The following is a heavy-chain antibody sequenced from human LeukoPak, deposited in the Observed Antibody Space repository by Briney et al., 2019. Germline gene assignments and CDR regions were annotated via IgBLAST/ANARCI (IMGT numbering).Heavy chain of an antibody. D-gene: IGHD4-23*01. Sequence: PGGSLRLSCAASGFTFSSYSMNWVRQAPGKGLEWVSYISSSSSTIYYADSVKGRFTISRDNAKNSLYLQVNSLRAEDKAVYYCVTYDYGGNYFDYWGQGTLVTVSS. J-gene: IGHJ4*02. CDR3: VTYDYGGNYFDY. CDR1: GFTFSSYS. V-gene: IGHV3-48*01. CDR2: ISSSSSTI.